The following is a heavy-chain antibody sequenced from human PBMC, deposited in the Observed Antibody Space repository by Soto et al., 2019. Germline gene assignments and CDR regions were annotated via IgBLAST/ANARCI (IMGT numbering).Heavy chain of an antibody. Sequence: QVKLQESGPGLLKTSESLSLTCTVSGGSVNSDYYYWTWIRQPPGKGLEWIGYIYNSGSTNYNPSLKSRVSISMDTSRNQFSLKLTSVTAADTAVFYCAREYSNSPEAFDIWGQGSLVTFSS. J-gene: IGHJ4*02. CDR1: GGSVNSDYYY. V-gene: IGHV4-61*01. CDR3: AREYSNSPEAFDI. CDR2: IYNSGST. D-gene: IGHD1-26*01.